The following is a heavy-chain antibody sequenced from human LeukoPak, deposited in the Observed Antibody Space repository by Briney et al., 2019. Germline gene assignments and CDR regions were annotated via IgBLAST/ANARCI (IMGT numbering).Heavy chain of an antibody. CDR3: AKKVDSNSLSFDY. CDR1: GFTFSMYW. CDR2: MSGSGDIT. Sequence: PGGSLRVSCAASGFTFSMYWMHWVRQAPGKGLEWVSAMSGSGDITTYADSVKGRFTISRDNSKNTLYLHMNSLRAEDTAVYYCAKKVDSNSLSFDYWGQGTLVTVSS. J-gene: IGHJ4*02. V-gene: IGHV3-23*01. D-gene: IGHD3-22*01.